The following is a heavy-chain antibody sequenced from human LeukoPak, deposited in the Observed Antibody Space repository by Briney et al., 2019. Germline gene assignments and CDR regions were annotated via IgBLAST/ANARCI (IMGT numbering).Heavy chain of an antibody. D-gene: IGHD1-26*01. Sequence: SETLSLTCSVSGGSISGYYWSWIRQPPGKGLEWIGYIYYSGSNNYNPSLESRAAISVDTSKNHFSLTLSFVTVADTAVYYCARSTTSGLLGGYLDDWGRGTLVTVCS. CDR3: ARSTTSGLLGGYLDD. CDR2: IYYSGSN. V-gene: IGHV4-59*01. CDR1: GGSISGYY. J-gene: IGHJ4*02.